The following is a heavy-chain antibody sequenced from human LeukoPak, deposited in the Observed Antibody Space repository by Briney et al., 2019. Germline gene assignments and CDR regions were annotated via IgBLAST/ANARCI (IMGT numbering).Heavy chain of an antibody. CDR1: GVSISSSYSY. Sequence: KSSETLSLTCTVSGVSISSSYSYWGWIRQPPGMGLEWIGSIYYTGNTYYNASLKSQFSISIDTSKNQFSLKLTSVTAADTAVYYCARQTGSGLFILPGGQGTLVTVSS. CDR2: IYYTGNT. D-gene: IGHD3/OR15-3a*01. J-gene: IGHJ4*02. CDR3: ARQTGSGLFILP. V-gene: IGHV4-39*01.